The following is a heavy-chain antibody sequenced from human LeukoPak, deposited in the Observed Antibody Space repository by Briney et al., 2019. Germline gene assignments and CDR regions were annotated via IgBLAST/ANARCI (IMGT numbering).Heavy chain of an antibody. CDR1: GFTFSSYG. D-gene: IGHD5-24*01. J-gene: IGHJ4*02. CDR2: IWYDGSNK. Sequence: GGSLRLSCAASGFTFSSYGMHWVRQAPGKGLEWVAVIWYDGSNKYYADSVKGRFTISRDNSKHTLYLRMNSLRAEDTAVYYCARSSRDGYLDYWGQGTLVTVSS. CDR3: ARSSRDGYLDY. V-gene: IGHV3-33*01.